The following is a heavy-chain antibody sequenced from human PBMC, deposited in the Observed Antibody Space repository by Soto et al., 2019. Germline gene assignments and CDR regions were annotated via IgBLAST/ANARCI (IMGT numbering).Heavy chain of an antibody. CDR1: GFTFSNAW. Sequence: GGSLRLSCAASGFTFSNAWMNWVRQAPGKGLVWVSRINSDGSSTSYADSVKGRFTISRDNAKNTLYLQMNSLRAEDTAVYYCASRGTTEFDYWGQGTLVTVSS. J-gene: IGHJ4*02. D-gene: IGHD1-7*01. CDR2: INSDGSST. V-gene: IGHV3-74*01. CDR3: ASRGTTEFDY.